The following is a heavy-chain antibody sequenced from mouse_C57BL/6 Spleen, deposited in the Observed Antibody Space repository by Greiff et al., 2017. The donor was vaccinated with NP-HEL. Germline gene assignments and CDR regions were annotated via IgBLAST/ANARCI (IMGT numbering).Heavy chain of an antibody. CDR1: GYTFTSYG. CDR3: ASRGGSSGPYFDY. V-gene: IGHV1-81*01. Sequence: VKLMESGAELARPGASVKLSCKASGYTFTSYGISWVKQRTGQGLEWIGEIYPRSGNTYYNEKFKGKATLTADKSSSTAYMELRSLTSEDSAVYFCASRGGSSGPYFDYWGQGTTLTVSS. J-gene: IGHJ2*01. D-gene: IGHD3-2*02. CDR2: IYPRSGNT.